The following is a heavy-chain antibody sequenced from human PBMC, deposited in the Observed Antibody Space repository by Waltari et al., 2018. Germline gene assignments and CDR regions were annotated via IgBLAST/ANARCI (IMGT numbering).Heavy chain of an antibody. Sequence: EVQLVESGGGLVQPGGSLRLSCAASGFTFSSYSMNWVRQAPGKGLEWVSYISSSSSTIYYADSVKGRFTISRDNAKNSLYLQMNSLGAEDTAVYYCAVDYVVAFDIWGQGTMVTVSS. CDR3: AVDYVVAFDI. J-gene: IGHJ3*02. V-gene: IGHV3-48*04. D-gene: IGHD4-17*01. CDR1: GFTFSSYS. CDR2: ISSSSSTI.